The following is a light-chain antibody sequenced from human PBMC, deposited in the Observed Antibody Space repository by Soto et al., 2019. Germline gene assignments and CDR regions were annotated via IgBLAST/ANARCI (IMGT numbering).Light chain of an antibody. V-gene: IGLV4-69*01. Sequence: QSVLTQSPSASASLGASVKLTCTLNSGHNNYAITWHQQQPEKGPRYLMKLNSDGSHTKGDGIPDRFSGSSSGAQRYLTISSLQSEDEADYYCQTWDTGIGVFGGGTKRTVL. J-gene: IGLJ3*02. CDR1: SGHNNYA. CDR2: LNSDGSH. CDR3: QTWDTGIGV.